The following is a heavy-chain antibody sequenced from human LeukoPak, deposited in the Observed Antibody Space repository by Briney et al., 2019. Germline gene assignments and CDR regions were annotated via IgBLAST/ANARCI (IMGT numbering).Heavy chain of an antibody. CDR3: ARDPGGQWLVGNWFDP. CDR1: GFTFSSYG. CDR2: ISYDGSNK. J-gene: IGHJ5*02. V-gene: IGHV3-30*03. Sequence: PGGSLRLSCAASGFTFSSYGMHWVRQAPGKGLEWVAVISYDGSNKYYADSVKGRFTISRDNAKNSLYLQMNSLRAEDTAVYYCARDPGGQWLVGNWFDPWGQGTLVTVSS. D-gene: IGHD6-19*01.